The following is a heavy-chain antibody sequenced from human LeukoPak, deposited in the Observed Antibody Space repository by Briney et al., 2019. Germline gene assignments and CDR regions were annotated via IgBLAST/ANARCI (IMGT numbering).Heavy chain of an antibody. CDR3: ARVVEVAATPHFDY. J-gene: IGHJ4*02. CDR1: GGTFSSYA. V-gene: IGHV1-69*04. D-gene: IGHD2-15*01. CDR2: IIPILGIA. Sequence: SVKVSCKASGGTFSSYAISWGRQAPGQGLEWMGRIIPILGIANYAQKFQGRVTITADKSTSTAYMELSSLRSEDTAVYYCARVVEVAATPHFDYWGQGTLVTVSS.